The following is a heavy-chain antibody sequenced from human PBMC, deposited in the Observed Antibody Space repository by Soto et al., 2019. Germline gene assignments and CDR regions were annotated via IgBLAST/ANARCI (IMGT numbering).Heavy chain of an antibody. CDR2: ISGSGGST. D-gene: IGHD3-3*01. Sequence: GGSLRLSCAASGFTFSSYAMSWVRQAPGKGLEWVSAISGSGGSTYYADSVKGRFTISRDNSKNTLYLQMNSLRAEDTAVYYCAKALGVEWLLSPWFDPWGQGTLVTVSS. V-gene: IGHV3-23*01. CDR1: GFTFSSYA. J-gene: IGHJ5*02. CDR3: AKALGVEWLLSPWFDP.